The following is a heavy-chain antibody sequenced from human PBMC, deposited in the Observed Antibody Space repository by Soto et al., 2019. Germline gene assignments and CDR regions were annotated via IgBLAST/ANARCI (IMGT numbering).Heavy chain of an antibody. CDR1: GFTFSSYA. D-gene: IGHD3-10*01. CDR2: ISYDGSNK. J-gene: IGHJ4*02. CDR3: ARGSITMVRAPPDY. Sequence: GGSLRLSCAASGFTFSSYAMHWVRQAPGKGLEWVAVISYDGSNKYYADSVKGRFTISRDNSKNTLYLQMNSLRAEDTAVYYCARGSITMVRAPPDYWGQGTLVTVSS. V-gene: IGHV3-30-3*01.